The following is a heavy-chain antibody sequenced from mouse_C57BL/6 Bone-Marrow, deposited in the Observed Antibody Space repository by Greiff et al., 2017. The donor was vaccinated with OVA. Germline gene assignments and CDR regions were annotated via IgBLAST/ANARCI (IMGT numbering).Heavy chain of an antibody. D-gene: IGHD1-1*01. Sequence: EVKLMESEGGLVQPGSSMKLSCTASGFTFSDYYMAWVRQVPEKGLEWVANINYDGSSTYYLDSLKSRFIISRDNAKNILYLQMSSLKSEDTATYYCAREGYYYGSSRYFDVWGTGTTVTVSS. CDR1: GFTFSDYY. CDR2: INYDGSST. J-gene: IGHJ1*03. CDR3: AREGYYYGSSRYFDV. V-gene: IGHV5-16*01.